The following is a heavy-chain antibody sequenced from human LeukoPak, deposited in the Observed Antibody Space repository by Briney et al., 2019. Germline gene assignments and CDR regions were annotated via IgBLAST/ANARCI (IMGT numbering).Heavy chain of an antibody. J-gene: IGHJ4*02. CDR1: GGSISSYY. Sequence: SETLSLTCTVSGGSISSYYWSWIRQPPGKGLEWIGYIYCSGSTNYNPSLKSRVTISVDTSKNQFSLKLTSVTAADTAVYYCARLHSSGWSVDYWGQGTLVTVSS. CDR3: ARLHSSGWSVDY. D-gene: IGHD6-19*01. V-gene: IGHV4-59*01. CDR2: IYCSGST.